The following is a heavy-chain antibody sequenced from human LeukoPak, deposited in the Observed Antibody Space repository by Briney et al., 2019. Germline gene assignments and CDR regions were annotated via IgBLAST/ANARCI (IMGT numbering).Heavy chain of an antibody. CDR1: GGSISSYY. J-gene: IGHJ4*02. Sequence: PSETLSLTCTVSGGSISSYYWGWIRQPPGKRLEWIGYIHYRGSTNYNPSLKGRVTMSVDTSKNQFSLKLSSVTAADTAFYYCTRENYFDYWGQGTLVTVSS. V-gene: IGHV4-59*01. CDR2: IHYRGST. CDR3: TRENYFDY.